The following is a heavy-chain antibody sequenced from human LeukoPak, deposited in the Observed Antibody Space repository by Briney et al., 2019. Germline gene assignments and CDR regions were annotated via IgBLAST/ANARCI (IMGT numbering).Heavy chain of an antibody. J-gene: IGHJ3*02. D-gene: IGHD4-17*01. V-gene: IGHV3-30*02. CDR1: GFIFSDYG. Sequence: GGSLRLSCAASGFIFSDYGMHWVRQAAGKGLEWVTFIRSDGSFKSYAASVRGRFSISRDNSKDTFYLQMNSLTPEDTAVYYCAKEKTTVTSRGAFEIWGHGAMVTVSS. CDR2: IRSDGSFK. CDR3: AKEKTTVTSRGAFEI.